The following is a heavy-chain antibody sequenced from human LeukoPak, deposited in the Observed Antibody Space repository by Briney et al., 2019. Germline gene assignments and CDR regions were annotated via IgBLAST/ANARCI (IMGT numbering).Heavy chain of an antibody. V-gene: IGHV3-33*01. D-gene: IGHD3-3*01. CDR1: GFTFSSYG. CDR2: IWYDGSNK. J-gene: IGHJ4*02. Sequence: PGGSLRLSCAASGFTFSSYGMHWVRQAPGKGLEWVAVIWYDGSNKYYADSVKGRFTISRDNAKNTLYLQMNSLRAEDTAVYYCAREPYYDFWSGYYTYWGQGTLVTVSS. CDR3: AREPYYDFWSGYYTY.